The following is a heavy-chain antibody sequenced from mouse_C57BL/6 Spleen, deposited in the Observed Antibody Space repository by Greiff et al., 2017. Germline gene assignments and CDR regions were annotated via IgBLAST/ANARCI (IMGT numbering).Heavy chain of an antibody. CDR3: AILLRWGDD. Sequence: VQLQQSGAELARPGASVKLSCKASGYTFTSYGISWVKQRTGQGLEWIGEIYPRSGNTYYNEKFKGKATLTADKSSSTAYMELRSLTSEDSAVYFCAILLRWGDDWGQGTSVTVSS. J-gene: IGHJ4*01. CDR2: IYPRSGNT. CDR1: GYTFTSYG. D-gene: IGHD2-13*01. V-gene: IGHV1-81*01.